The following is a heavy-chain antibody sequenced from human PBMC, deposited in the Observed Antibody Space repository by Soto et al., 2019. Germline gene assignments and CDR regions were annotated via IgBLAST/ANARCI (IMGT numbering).Heavy chain of an antibody. CDR3: ARDLRFRGFYGMDV. CDR2: IYYSGST. Sequence: QVQLQESGPGLVKPSQTLSLTCTVSGGSISSGGYYWSWIRQHPGKGLEWIGYIYYSGSTYYNPSLKSRVTISVDTSKNQFALGLSSVTAADTAVYYCARDLRFRGFYGMDVWGQGTTVTVSS. V-gene: IGHV4-31*03. CDR1: GGSISSGGYY. D-gene: IGHD3-10*01. J-gene: IGHJ6*02.